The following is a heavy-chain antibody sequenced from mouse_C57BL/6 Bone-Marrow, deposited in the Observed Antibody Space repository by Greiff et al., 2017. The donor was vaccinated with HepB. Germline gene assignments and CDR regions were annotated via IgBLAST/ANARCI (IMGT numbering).Heavy chain of an antibody. CDR2: ISYDGSN. CDR1: GYSITSGYY. D-gene: IGHD2-3*01. CDR3: ATFYDGYWGYFDV. J-gene: IGHJ1*03. V-gene: IGHV3-6*01. Sequence: EVKLVESGPGLVKPSQSLSLTCSVTGYSITSGYYWNWIRQFPGNKLEWMGYISYDGSNNYNPSLKNRISITRDTSKNQFFLKLNSVTTEDTATYYCATFYDGYWGYFDVWGTGTTVTVSS.